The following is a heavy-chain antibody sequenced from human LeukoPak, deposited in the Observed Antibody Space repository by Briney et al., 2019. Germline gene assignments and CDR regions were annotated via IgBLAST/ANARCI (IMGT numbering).Heavy chain of an antibody. CDR1: GYTFTGYY. D-gene: IGHD3-16*01. CDR2: INPNSGGT. V-gene: IGHV1-2*02. CDR3: VRERERGTYFI. J-gene: IGHJ4*02. Sequence: ASVKVSCKASGYTFTGYYMHWVRQAPGQGLEWMGWINPNSGGTDYAQKFQGRVTMTRDTSISTAYMELGRLRFEDTAMYYCVRERERGTYFIWGQGTLVTVSS.